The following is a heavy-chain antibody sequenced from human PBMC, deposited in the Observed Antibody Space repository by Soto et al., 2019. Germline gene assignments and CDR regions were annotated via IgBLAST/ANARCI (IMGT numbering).Heavy chain of an antibody. D-gene: IGHD3-22*01. CDR3: ARGVEYYYDSSGFSFAVGAAELIDY. CDR1: GFTFSSYS. CDR2: INSGSSYI. J-gene: IGHJ4*02. V-gene: IGHV3-21*02. Sequence: EVQLVESGGGLVKPGGSLRLSCAASGFTFSSYSMNWVRQAPGKGLEWVSSINSGSSYIYYADSVKGRFTISRDNAKNSLYLQMNSLSAEDTAVYYCARGVEYYYDSSGFSFAVGAAELIDYWGQGTLVTVSS.